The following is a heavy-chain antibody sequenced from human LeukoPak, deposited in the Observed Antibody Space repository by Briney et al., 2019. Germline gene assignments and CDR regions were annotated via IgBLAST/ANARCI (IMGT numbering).Heavy chain of an antibody. D-gene: IGHD6-19*01. CDR2: ITGNSDHT. V-gene: IGHV3-23*01. CDR1: GFTFGTYV. CDR3: GGFNTGWYDY. J-gene: IGHJ4*02. Sequence: GGFLRLSCEAAGFTFGTYVMGWVRQAPGKGLEWVAGITGNSDHTHHADSVKGRFTVSRDNSKNTLFLQMDSLRAEDTAVYYCGGFNTGWYDYWGQGTLVTVSS.